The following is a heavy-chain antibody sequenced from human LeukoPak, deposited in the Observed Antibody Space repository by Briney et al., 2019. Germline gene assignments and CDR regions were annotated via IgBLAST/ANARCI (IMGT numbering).Heavy chain of an antibody. CDR1: GGSVSNYY. CDR3: ARHFAYSSSSYFDY. CDR2: VYYTGST. J-gene: IGHJ4*02. V-gene: IGHV4-59*08. D-gene: IGHD6-6*01. Sequence: SETLSLTCSVSGGSVSNYYWSWIRQPPGKGLEWIGYVYYTGSTNYNPSLKSRVTMFEDKSKNQFSLRLYSVTVADTTVYYCARHFAYSSSSYFDYWGQGSLVTVSS.